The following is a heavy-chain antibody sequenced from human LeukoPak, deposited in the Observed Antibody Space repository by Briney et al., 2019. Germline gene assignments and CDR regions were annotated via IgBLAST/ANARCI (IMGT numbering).Heavy chain of an antibody. Sequence: GGSLRLSCAASGFTVSSNYMSWVRQAPGKGLEWVSVIYSGGSTYYADSVKGRFTISRDNSKNTLYLQMNSLRAEDTAVYYCARDAAGYYDSSGYPDYWGQGTLVTVSS. J-gene: IGHJ4*02. CDR2: IYSGGST. CDR1: GFTVSSNY. D-gene: IGHD3-22*01. CDR3: ARDAAGYYDSSGYPDY. V-gene: IGHV3-53*05.